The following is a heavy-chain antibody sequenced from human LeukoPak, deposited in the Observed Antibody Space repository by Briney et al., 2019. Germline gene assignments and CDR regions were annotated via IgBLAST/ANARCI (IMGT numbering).Heavy chain of an antibody. J-gene: IGHJ4*02. CDR1: GFTFSSYW. CDR3: ARGEDTYYYDSSGLGIDY. D-gene: IGHD3-22*01. V-gene: IGHV3-74*01. CDR2: IISDGSST. Sequence: GGSLRLSCAASGFTFSSYWMHWVRQAPGKGLVWVSRIISDGSSTSYADSVKGRFTISRDNAKNTLYLQMNSLRAEDTAVYYCARGEDTYYYDSSGLGIDYWGQGTLVTVSS.